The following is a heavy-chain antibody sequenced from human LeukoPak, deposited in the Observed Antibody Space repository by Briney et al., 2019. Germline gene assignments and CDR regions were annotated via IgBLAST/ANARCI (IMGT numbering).Heavy chain of an antibody. V-gene: IGHV3-21*01. CDR3: ARDTEGLNYYDSSGYYGY. Sequence: GGSLRLSCAASGFTFSSYSMNWVRQAPGKGLEWVSSISSSSSYIYYADSVKGRFTISRDNAKNSLYLQMNSLRAEDTAVYYCARDTEGLNYYDSSGYYGYWGQGTLVTVSP. D-gene: IGHD3-22*01. CDR1: GFTFSSYS. CDR2: ISSSSSYI. J-gene: IGHJ4*02.